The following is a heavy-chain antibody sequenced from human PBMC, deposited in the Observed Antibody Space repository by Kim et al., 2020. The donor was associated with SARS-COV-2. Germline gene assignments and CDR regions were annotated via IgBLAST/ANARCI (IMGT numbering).Heavy chain of an antibody. J-gene: IGHJ6*02. V-gene: IGHV4-39*01. CDR3: ARHSWFGELFVYYGMDV. D-gene: IGHD3-10*01. Sequence: LKSRVTISVDTSKNQFSLKLSSVTAADTAVYYCARHSWFGELFVYYGMDVWGQGTTVTVSS.